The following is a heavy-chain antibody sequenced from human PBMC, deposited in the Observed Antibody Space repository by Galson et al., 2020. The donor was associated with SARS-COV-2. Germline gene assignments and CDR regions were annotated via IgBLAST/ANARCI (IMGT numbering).Heavy chain of an antibody. CDR2: SYYIGTA. CDR1: GGSIRSGGYY. CDR3: ARVEMVRGWGSFDP. J-gene: IGHJ5*02. D-gene: IGHD3-10*01. V-gene: IGHV4-31*03. Sequence: SETLSLTCTVSGGSIRSGGYYWTWIRQHPGKGLEWIGYSYYIGTAYYNPSLESRVSISVDTSKNQFSLKLNSVTAADTAVYYCARVEMVRGWGSFDPWGQGTLVTVSS.